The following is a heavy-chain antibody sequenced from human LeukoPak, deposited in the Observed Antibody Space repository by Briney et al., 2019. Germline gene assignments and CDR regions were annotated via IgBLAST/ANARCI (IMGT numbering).Heavy chain of an antibody. CDR2: INPNSGGT. V-gene: IGHV1-2*06. D-gene: IGHD1-26*01. CDR3: ARYSGSYSFSH. Sequence: ASVKVSCKASGYTFTGYYMHWVRQAPGQGLEWMGRINPNSGGTNYAQKFQGRVTMTTDTSTSTAYMELRSLRSDDTAVYYCARYSGSYSFSHWGQGTLVTVSS. CDR1: GYTFTGYY. J-gene: IGHJ4*02.